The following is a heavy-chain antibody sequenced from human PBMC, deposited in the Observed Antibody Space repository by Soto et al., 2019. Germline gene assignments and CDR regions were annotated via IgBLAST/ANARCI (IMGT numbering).Heavy chain of an antibody. CDR1: GFTFSRYE. CDR3: AKDQVSTLRYFDWLSFGFDY. V-gene: IGHV3-23*01. CDR2: ISCSGGST. D-gene: IGHD3-9*01. Sequence: LRLSCADSGFTFSRYELSWFRQARLNVMEWVSAISCSGGSTDYADSVKGRFTISRDNSKNTLYLQMNSLRAEDTAVYYCAKDQVSTLRYFDWLSFGFDYWGQGTLVTVSS. J-gene: IGHJ4*02.